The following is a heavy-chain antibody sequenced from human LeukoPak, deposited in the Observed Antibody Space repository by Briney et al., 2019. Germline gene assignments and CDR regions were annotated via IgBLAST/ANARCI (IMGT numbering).Heavy chain of an antibody. J-gene: IGHJ4*02. CDR2: IKSKTDGGTT. D-gene: IGHD5-12*01. V-gene: IGHV3-15*01. CDR3: AKAATITCLFCGSRLDY. Sequence: GGSLRLSCAASGFTFSNAWMSWVRQAPGKGLEWVGRIKSKTDGGTTDYAAPVKGRFTISRDDSKNTLYLQMNSLKTEDTAVYYCAKAATITCLFCGSRLDYWGQGTLVTVSS. CDR1: GFTFSNAW.